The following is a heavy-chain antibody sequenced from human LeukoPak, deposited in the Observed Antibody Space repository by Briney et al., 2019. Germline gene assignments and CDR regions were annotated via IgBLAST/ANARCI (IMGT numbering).Heavy chain of an antibody. J-gene: IGHJ4*02. Sequence: GSLRLSCAASGFTFSDYYMSWIRQAPGKGLEWVSYISSSGSTIYYADSVKGRFTISRDNAKNSLYLQMNSLRAEDTAVYYCVWSSSWEKRYYLDYWGQGTLVTVSS. CDR2: ISSSGSTI. CDR1: GFTFSDYY. V-gene: IGHV3-11*01. D-gene: IGHD6-13*01. CDR3: VWSSSWEKRYYLDY.